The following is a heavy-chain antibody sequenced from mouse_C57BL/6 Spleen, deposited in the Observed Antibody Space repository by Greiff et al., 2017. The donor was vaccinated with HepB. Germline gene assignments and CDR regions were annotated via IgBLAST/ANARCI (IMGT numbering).Heavy chain of an antibody. J-gene: IGHJ1*03. V-gene: IGHV1-75*01. CDR1: GYTFTDYY. D-gene: IGHD2-3*01. CDR2: IFPGSGST. Sequence: QVQLKESGPELVKPGASVKISCKASGYTFTDYYINWVKQRPGQGLEWIGWIFPGSGSTYYNEKFKGKATLTVDKSSSTAYMLLSSLTSEDSAVYFCARLGDGYYRSFDVWGTGTTVTVSS. CDR3: ARLGDGYYRSFDV.